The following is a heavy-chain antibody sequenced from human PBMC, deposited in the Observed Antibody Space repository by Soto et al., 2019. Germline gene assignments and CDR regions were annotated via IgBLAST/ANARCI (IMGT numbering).Heavy chain of an antibody. CDR1: GGTFSSYT. Sequence: GASVKVSCKASGGTFSSYTISWVRQAPGQGLEWMGRIIPILGIANYAQKFQGRVTITADKSTSTAYMELSSLRSEDTAVYYCARARYCSSTSCYVAAFDIWGQGTTVTVSS. CDR2: IIPILGIA. V-gene: IGHV1-69*02. CDR3: ARARYCSSTSCYVAAFDI. J-gene: IGHJ3*02. D-gene: IGHD2-2*01.